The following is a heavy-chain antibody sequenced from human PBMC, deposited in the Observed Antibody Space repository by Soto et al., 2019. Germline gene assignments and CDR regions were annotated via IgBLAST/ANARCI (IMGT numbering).Heavy chain of an antibody. D-gene: IGHD4-4*01. CDR1: GFPFSSYV. V-gene: IGHV3-23*01. J-gene: IGHJ4*02. Sequence: EVQLLESGGGRVQRGGSLRRSCPASGFPFSSYVMSWVRQAPGKGLEWVSGMSGGGSNTFYADSVKGRFTISRDNSKNTLLLQMNSLGAEDTAVYYCATDSNKYSSSLRGRYFDYWGQGIGVTVSS. CDR3: ATDSNKYSSSLRGRYFDY. CDR2: MSGGGSNT.